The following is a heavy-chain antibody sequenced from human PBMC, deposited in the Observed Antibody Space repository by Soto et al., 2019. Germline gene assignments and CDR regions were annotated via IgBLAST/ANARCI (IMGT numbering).Heavy chain of an antibody. CDR3: ARTSYGDYVLNPLDY. CDR2: INAGNGNT. CDR1: GYTFTSYA. D-gene: IGHD4-17*01. J-gene: IGHJ4*02. V-gene: IGHV1-3*01. Sequence: ASVKVSCTASGYTFTSYAMHWVRQAPGQRLEWMGWINAGNGNTKYSQKFQGRVTITRDTSASTAYMELSRLRSDDTAVYYCARTSYGDYVLNPLDYWGQGTLVTVSS.